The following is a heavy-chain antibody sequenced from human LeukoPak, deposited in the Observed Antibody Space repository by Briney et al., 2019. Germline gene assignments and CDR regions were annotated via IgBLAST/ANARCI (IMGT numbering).Heavy chain of an antibody. CDR1: GFTFSSCE. V-gene: IGHV3-48*03. CDR3: ARVRESYHDY. J-gene: IGHJ4*02. Sequence: GGSLRLSCAASGFTFSSCEMNWVRQTPGKGLEWVSYIDSSGTTIYYADSVKGRFTSSRDNAKNSLYLQMNRLRADDTAVYYCARVRESYHDYWGQGTLVTVSS. D-gene: IGHD1-26*01. CDR2: IDSSGTTI.